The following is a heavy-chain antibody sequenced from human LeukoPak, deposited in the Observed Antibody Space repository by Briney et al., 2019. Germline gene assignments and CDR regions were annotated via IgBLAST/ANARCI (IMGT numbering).Heavy chain of an antibody. D-gene: IGHD3-10*01. V-gene: IGHV3-48*02. J-gene: IGHJ4*02. CDR3: AAAGDY. CDR1: GFTFGSYT. CDR2: ISSTSTT. Sequence: GGSRRLSCAVSGFTFGSYTMNWVRQAPGKGLEWVSHISSTSTTYYADSVKGRFTTSRDNAKNLLYLQMNSLRDEDTAVYYCAAAGDYWGQGTLVTVSS.